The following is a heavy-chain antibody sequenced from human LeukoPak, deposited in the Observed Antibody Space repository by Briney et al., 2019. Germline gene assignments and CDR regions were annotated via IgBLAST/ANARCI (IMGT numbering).Heavy chain of an antibody. D-gene: IGHD1-14*01. Sequence: GGSLRLSCAASGFTFSSYAMHWVRQAPGKGLEWVAVISYDGSNKYYADSVKGRFTISRDNSKNTLYLQMNSLRAEDTAVYYCARAYNLGSYYGMDVWGQGTTVTVSS. V-gene: IGHV3-30-3*01. CDR3: ARAYNLGSYYGMDV. J-gene: IGHJ6*02. CDR1: GFTFSSYA. CDR2: ISYDGSNK.